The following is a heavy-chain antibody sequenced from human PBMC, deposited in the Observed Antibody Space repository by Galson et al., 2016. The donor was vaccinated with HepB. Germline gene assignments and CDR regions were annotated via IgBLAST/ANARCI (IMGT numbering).Heavy chain of an antibody. J-gene: IGHJ3*01. D-gene: IGHD3-22*01. Sequence: SLRLSCATSGFSFSDHYMEWVRQAPGKGLEWVGRIRRRINEYTTAYAASVQGRFIISRDDSKNSVYLEMHSMGTEDTAVYYGTRMSPHYDSIGFSLYAFDVWGQGTLVTVAS. CDR2: IRRRINEYTT. V-gene: IGHV3-72*01. CDR3: TRMSPHYDSIGFSLYAFDV. CDR1: GFSFSDHY.